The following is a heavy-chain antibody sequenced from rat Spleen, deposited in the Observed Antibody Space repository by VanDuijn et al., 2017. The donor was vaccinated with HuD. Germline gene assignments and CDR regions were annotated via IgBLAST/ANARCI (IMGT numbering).Heavy chain of an antibody. J-gene: IGHJ2*01. CDR3: ARRHYGYTDYFDY. CDR1: GFTFSNFD. Sequence: EVQLVESGGGLVQPGRSLKLSCAASGFTFSNFDMAWVRQAPTKGLEWVASIDFDGSSTYYPDSVKGRFTISRDNAKSTLYLQMNSLRSEDTATYYCARRHYGYTDYFDYWGQGVMVTVSS. V-gene: IGHV5-29*01. D-gene: IGHD1-9*01. CDR2: IDFDGSST.